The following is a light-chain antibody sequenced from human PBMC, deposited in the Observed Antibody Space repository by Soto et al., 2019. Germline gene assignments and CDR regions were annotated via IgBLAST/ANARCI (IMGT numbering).Light chain of an antibody. CDR2: DAS. CDR3: QQYEDLPLT. CDR1: QDISNY. V-gene: IGKV1-33*01. J-gene: IGKJ4*01. Sequence: DIQMTQSPSSLSATVGDRVTITCQASQDISNYLNWYQQKPGKAPKLLIFDASNVETGVSSRFSGSGSGTDFTFTIHSLQPEDAATYYCQQYEDLPLTFGGGTKVDIK.